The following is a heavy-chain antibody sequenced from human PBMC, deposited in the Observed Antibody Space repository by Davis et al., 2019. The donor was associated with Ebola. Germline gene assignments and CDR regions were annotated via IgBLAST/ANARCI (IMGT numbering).Heavy chain of an antibody. CDR2: IYHSGST. D-gene: IGHD2-2*01. V-gene: IGHV4-4*02. CDR3: ARVGYQLRWGYYYGMDV. CDR1: GGSISSSNW. Sequence: SETLSLTCAVSGGSISSSNWWSWVRRPPGKGLEWIGEIYHSGSTNYNPSLKSRVTISVDTSKNQFSLKLSSVTAADTAVYYCARVGYQLRWGYYYGMDVWGQGTTVTVSS. J-gene: IGHJ6*02.